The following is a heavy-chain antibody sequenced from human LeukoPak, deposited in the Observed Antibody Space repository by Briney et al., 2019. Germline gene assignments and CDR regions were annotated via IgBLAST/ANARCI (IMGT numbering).Heavy chain of an antibody. D-gene: IGHD3-22*01. CDR2: ISAYNGNT. CDR1: GYTFTIYG. V-gene: IGHV1-18*01. Sequence: GASVTVSCKASGYTFTIYGISWVRQAPGQGLEWMGWISAYNGNTNYAQKLQGRVTMTTDTSTSTAYMELRSLRSDDTAVYYCARDGRYYDSSGYYASDYWGQGTLVTVSS. CDR3: ARDGRYYDSSGYYASDY. J-gene: IGHJ4*02.